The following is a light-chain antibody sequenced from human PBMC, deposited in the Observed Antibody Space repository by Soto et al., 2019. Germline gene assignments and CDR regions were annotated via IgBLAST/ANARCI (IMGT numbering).Light chain of an antibody. J-gene: IGKJ4*01. Sequence: EIVMTQSPATLSXXPXXXXTXXXRASQSVSSNLAWYQQKPGQAPRLLIYGASTRATGIPARFSGSGSGTEFNLTISSLQSEDFAVYFCQQYDDWLRLTFGGGTKVDIK. CDR1: QSVSSN. V-gene: IGKV3D-15*01. CDR3: QQYDDWLRLT. CDR2: GAS.